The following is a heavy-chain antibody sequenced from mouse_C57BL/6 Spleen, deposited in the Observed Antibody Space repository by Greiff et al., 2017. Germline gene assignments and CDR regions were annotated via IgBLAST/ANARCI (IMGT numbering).Heavy chain of an antibody. V-gene: IGHV5-15*01. J-gene: IGHJ4*01. D-gene: IGHD2-4*01. CDR3: ARHDDYDDYYAMDY. CDR2: ISNLAYSI. Sequence: DVMLVESGGGLVQPGGSLKLSCAASGFTFSDYGMAWVRQAPRKGPGWVAFISNLAYSIYYADTVTGRFTISRENAKNTLYLEMSSLRSEDTAMYYCARHDDYDDYYAMDYWGQGTSVTVSS. CDR1: GFTFSDYG.